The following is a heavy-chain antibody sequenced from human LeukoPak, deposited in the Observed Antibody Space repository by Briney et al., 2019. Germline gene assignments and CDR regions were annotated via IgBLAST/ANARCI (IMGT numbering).Heavy chain of an antibody. CDR3: ARRWVYDKRAFDA. Sequence: SETLSLTCTVSRGSISNYYWSWIRQPPGKGLEWIGYIYYSGSTNYNPSLKSRVTISVDTSKNQFSLKLRSVIAADTAVYYCARRWVYDKRAFDAWGQGTMVTVSS. J-gene: IGHJ3*01. CDR1: RGSISNYY. D-gene: IGHD3-16*01. CDR2: IYYSGST. V-gene: IGHV4-59*08.